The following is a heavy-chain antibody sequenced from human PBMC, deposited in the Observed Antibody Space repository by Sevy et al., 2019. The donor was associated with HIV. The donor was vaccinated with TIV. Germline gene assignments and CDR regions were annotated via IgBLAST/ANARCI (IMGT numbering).Heavy chain of an antibody. D-gene: IGHD6-13*01. J-gene: IGHJ6*02. Sequence: GGSLRLSCGASGFTFSSYAMHWVRQAPGKGLEWVAVISYDGSNKYYADSVKGRFTISRDNSKNTLYLQMNSLRAEDTAVYYCARDFFGSAGTYYYYGMDVWGQGTTVTVSS. V-gene: IGHV3-30-3*01. CDR2: ISYDGSNK. CDR3: ARDFFGSAGTYYYYGMDV. CDR1: GFTFSSYA.